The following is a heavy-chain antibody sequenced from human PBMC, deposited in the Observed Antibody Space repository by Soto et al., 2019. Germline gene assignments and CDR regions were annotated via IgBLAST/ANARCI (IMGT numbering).Heavy chain of an antibody. Sequence: SETLSLTCIVSGGSISSSSYSWAWIRQPPGKGLEWIGTMYYSGSTYYNPSLKSRVTISVDTSKNQFSLKLSSVTAADTAVYYCARQGSEELLWFGEASPWIHFDYWGQGTLVTVSS. CDR3: ARQGSEELLWFGEASPWIHFDY. J-gene: IGHJ4*02. CDR2: MYYSGST. CDR1: GGSISSSSYS. D-gene: IGHD3-10*01. V-gene: IGHV4-39*01.